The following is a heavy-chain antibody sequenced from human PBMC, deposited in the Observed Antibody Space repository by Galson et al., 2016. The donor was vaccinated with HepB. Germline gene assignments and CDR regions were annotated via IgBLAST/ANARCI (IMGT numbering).Heavy chain of an antibody. V-gene: IGHV4-59*01. CDR2: INYNEGT. J-gene: IGHJ4*02. Sequence: SETLSLTCNVSGGSISSYYWSWIRQPPGKGLEWVGYINYNEGTNYNHYLKSRVTISVDTSKNQLSLKLNSVTAADTAVYDCARSKWGPFRRPYSSGWLAYWGQGTLIIVSS. CDR1: GGSISSYY. D-gene: IGHD6-19*01. CDR3: ARSKWGPFRRPYSSGWLAY.